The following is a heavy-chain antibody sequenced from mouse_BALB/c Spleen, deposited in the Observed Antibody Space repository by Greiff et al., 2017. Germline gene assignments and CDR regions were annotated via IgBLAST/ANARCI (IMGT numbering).Heavy chain of an antibody. V-gene: IGHV5-4*02. CDR1: GFTFSDYY. J-gene: IGHJ3*01. CDR2: ISDGGSYT. CDR3: ARGEYDGFAY. Sequence: EVHLVESGGGLVKPGGSLKLSCAASGFTFSDYYMYWVRQTPEKRLEWVATISDGGSYTYYPDSVKGRFTISRDNAKNNLYLQMSSLKSEDTAMYYCARGEYDGFAYWGQGTLVTVSA. D-gene: IGHD2-14*01.